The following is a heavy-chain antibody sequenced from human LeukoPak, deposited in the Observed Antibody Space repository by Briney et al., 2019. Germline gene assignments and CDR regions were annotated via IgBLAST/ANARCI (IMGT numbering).Heavy chain of an antibody. CDR3: AKGTGYCDSSGYDPFDI. Sequence: GGSLRLSCAASGFTFSSYVMSWVRQAPGKGLEWVSAISGGGGRTYYADSVKGRFTISRDNSKNTLYLQMNSLGAEDTAVYYCAKGTGYCDSSGYDPFDIWGQGTMVTVSS. V-gene: IGHV3-23*01. CDR2: ISGGGGRT. D-gene: IGHD3-22*01. CDR1: GFTFSSYV. J-gene: IGHJ3*02.